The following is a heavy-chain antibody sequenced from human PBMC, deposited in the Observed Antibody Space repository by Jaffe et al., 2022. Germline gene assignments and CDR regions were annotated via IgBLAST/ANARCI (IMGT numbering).Heavy chain of an antibody. J-gene: IGHJ3*02. V-gene: IGHV2-70*01. CDR3: ARILQIYSSGQGGGFDI. D-gene: IGHD6-19*01. Sequence: QVTLRESGPALVKPTQTLTLTCTFSGFSLSTSGMCVSWIRQPPGKALEWLALIDWDDDKYYSTSLKTRLTISKDTSKNQVVLTMTNMDPVDTATYYCARILQIYSSGQGGGFDIWGQGTMVTVSS. CDR2: IDWDDDK. CDR1: GFSLSTSGMC.